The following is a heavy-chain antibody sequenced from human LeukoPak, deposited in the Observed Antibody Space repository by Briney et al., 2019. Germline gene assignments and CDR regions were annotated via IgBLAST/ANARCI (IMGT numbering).Heavy chain of an antibody. D-gene: IGHD2-2*01. CDR3: ARVPAAMGPYYYYYYMDV. Sequence: ASVKVSCKASGYTFTSYDINWVRQATGQGLEWMGWKNPNSGNTGYAQKFQGRVTITRNTSISTAYMELSSLRSEDTAVYYCARVPAAMGPYYYYYYMDVWGKGTTVTVSS. V-gene: IGHV1-8*03. CDR2: KNPNSGNT. J-gene: IGHJ6*03. CDR1: GYTFTSYD.